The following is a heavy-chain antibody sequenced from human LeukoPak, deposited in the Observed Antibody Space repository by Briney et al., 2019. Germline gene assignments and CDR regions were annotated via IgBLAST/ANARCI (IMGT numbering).Heavy chain of an antibody. CDR2: ISGSGGST. V-gene: IGHV3-23*01. J-gene: IGHJ5*02. Sequence: PGGSLRLSCAASGFTFSSYAMSWVRQAPGKGLEWVSAISGSGGSTYYADSVKGRFTISRDNSKNTLYLQMNSLRAEDTAVYYCAKHFSSTTVTTRFDPWGQGTLVTVSS. D-gene: IGHD4-17*01. CDR3: AKHFSSTTVTTRFDP. CDR1: GFTFSSYA.